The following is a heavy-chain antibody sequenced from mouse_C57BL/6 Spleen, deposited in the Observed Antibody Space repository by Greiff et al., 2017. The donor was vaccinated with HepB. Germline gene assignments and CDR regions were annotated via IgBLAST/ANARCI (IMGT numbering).Heavy chain of an antibody. CDR1: GFTFSSYA. V-gene: IGHV5-4*03. J-gene: IGHJ2*01. CDR2: ISDGGSYT. D-gene: IGHD4-1*01. Sequence: DVKLVESGGGLVKPGGSLKLSCAASGFTFSSYAMSWVRQTPEKRLEWVATISDGGSYTYYPDNVKGRFTITRDNTKNNLYLQMSHLKSEDTAMYYCARGIGTGYWGQGTTLTVSS. CDR3: ARGIGTGY.